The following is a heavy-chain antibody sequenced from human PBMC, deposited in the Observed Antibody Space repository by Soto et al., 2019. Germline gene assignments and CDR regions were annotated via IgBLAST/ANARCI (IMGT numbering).Heavy chain of an antibody. V-gene: IGHV1-69*13. CDR1: GGTFSSYA. CDR2: IIPIFGTA. D-gene: IGHD6-6*01. CDR3: ARDTYSSSPGPLDY. Sequence: ASVKVSCKASGGTFSSYAISWVRQAPGQGLEWMGGIIPIFGTANYAQKFQGRVTITADESTSTAYMELSSLRSEDTAVYYCARDTYSSSPGPLDYWGQGTLVTVSS. J-gene: IGHJ4*02.